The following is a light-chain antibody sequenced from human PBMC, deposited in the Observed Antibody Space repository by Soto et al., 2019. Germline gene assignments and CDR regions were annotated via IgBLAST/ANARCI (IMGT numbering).Light chain of an antibody. J-gene: IGKJ5*01. V-gene: IGKV2-30*02. Sequence: EVVMPQSQLSLPVTLGQRTSISFRSNQSLVHSDGIAYFSWFPQRPGRSPRRLIYKVSNRDSGVPARFSGSGSGTDFALKISRVEAEDVGVYYCMQGTHWPITFGQGTRLEI. CDR1: QSLVHSDGIAY. CDR2: KVS. CDR3: MQGTHWPIT.